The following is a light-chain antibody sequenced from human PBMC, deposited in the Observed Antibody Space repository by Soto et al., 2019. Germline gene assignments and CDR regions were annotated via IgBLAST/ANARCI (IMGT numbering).Light chain of an antibody. V-gene: IGKV1-12*01. Sequence: DIQMTQSPSSVSASVGDRVTITCRASQGISNWLAWYQQKPGKAPNLLIFAASSLQSGVPSRFSGSGFGTDFTLTISDLQPEDFSTYYCQQANSFPPTFGQGTKLEIK. CDR2: AAS. CDR1: QGISNW. J-gene: IGKJ2*01. CDR3: QQANSFPPT.